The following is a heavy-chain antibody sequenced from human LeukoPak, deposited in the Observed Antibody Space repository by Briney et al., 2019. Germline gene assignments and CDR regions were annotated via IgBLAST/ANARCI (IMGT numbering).Heavy chain of an antibody. J-gene: IGHJ2*01. D-gene: IGHD2-2*03. CDR2: IYHSGST. CDR3: ARYVPGYCSSTSCYEVRYFDL. Sequence: SETLSLTCAVSGGSISSSNWWSWVRQPPGKGLEWIGEIYHSGSTNYNPSLKSRVTISVDKSKNQFSLKLSSVIAADTAVYYCARYVPGYCSSTSCYEVRYFDLWGRGTLVTVSS. V-gene: IGHV4-4*02. CDR1: GGSISSSNW.